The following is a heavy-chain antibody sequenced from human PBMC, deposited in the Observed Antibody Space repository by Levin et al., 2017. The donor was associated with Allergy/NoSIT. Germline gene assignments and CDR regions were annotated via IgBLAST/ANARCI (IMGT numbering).Heavy chain of an antibody. V-gene: IGHV3-23*01. CDR1: GFTFSSHT. Sequence: GGSLRLSCAASGFTFSSHTMGWVRQAPGKGLEWVSDINESGGRTYYIDFVMGRFTISRDNSRNTLFLQMDSLRAEDTAVYYCARAGRKSWYDYWGQGTLVTVSS. CDR2: INESGGRT. CDR3: ARAGRKSWYDY. D-gene: IGHD6-13*01. J-gene: IGHJ4*02.